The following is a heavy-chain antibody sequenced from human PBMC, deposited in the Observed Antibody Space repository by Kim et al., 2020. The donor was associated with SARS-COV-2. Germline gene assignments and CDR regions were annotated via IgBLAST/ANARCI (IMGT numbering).Heavy chain of an antibody. D-gene: IGHD3-10*01. CDR2: IGGGDT. Sequence: GGSLRLSCAASGFTFSSYAMTWVRQAPGKGLEWVSVIGGGDTYYTDSVKGRFTISRDKNTLYLQMNSLRADDTATYYCARYYASGSRFFDYWGQGTLVTVSS. J-gene: IGHJ4*02. CDR3: ARYYASGSRFFDY. CDR1: GFTFSSYA. V-gene: IGHV3-23*03.